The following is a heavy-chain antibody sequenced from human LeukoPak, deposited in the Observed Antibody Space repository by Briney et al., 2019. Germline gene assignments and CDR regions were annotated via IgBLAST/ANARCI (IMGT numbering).Heavy chain of an antibody. J-gene: IGHJ4*02. CDR1: GYTFTSYY. Sequence: ASVKVSCKASGYTFTSYYMHWVRQAPGQGLEWMGIINPSGGSTSYAQKFQGRVTMTRDMSTSTVYMELSSLRSEDTAVYYCAYGSGSPYYFDYWGQGTLVTVSS. CDR2: INPSGGST. CDR3: AYGSGSPYYFDY. V-gene: IGHV1-46*01. D-gene: IGHD3-10*01.